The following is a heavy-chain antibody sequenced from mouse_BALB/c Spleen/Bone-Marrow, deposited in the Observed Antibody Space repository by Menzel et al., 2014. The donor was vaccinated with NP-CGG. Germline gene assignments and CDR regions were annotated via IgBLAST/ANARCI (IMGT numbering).Heavy chain of an antibody. Sequence: EVKLQESGPELVKPGASVTISCKASGYTFTDYNILWVKQSHGKSLAWMGYVYPYNGVTGYSQKFKSKATLTVDSSSSTAYMERRSLASEDSAVDYCARGLWGNYYFDYWGQGTTLTVSP. V-gene: IGHV1S29*02. J-gene: IGHJ2*01. CDR3: ARGLWGNYYFDY. D-gene: IGHD1-1*02. CDR2: VYPYNGVT. CDR1: GYTFTDYN.